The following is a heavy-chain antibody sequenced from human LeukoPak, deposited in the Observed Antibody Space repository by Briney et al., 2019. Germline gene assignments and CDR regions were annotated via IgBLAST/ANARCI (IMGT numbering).Heavy chain of an antibody. J-gene: IGHJ4*02. Sequence: ASVKVSCKAFGYSFTSYYMHWVRQAPGQGLEWMGIINCSGGSTSNAEKFQGRVTMTRDTSTTTVYMELSSLRSEDTAVYYCARAYADYVNTFDYWGQGTLVTVSS. CDR1: GYSFTSYY. CDR2: INCSGGST. D-gene: IGHD4-17*01. V-gene: IGHV1-46*01. CDR3: ARAYADYVNTFDY.